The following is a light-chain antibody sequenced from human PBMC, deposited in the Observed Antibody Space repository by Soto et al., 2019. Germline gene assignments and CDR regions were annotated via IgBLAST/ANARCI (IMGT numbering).Light chain of an antibody. Sequence: EIVMTNSPATLSVSPGERASLSFRASQSVSSYLAWYQQKPGQAPRLLIYDASNRATGIPARFSGSGSGTDFTLTISSLEPEDFAVYYCQQRSNWRTFGQGTRLEIK. V-gene: IGKV3-11*01. J-gene: IGKJ5*01. CDR1: QSVSSY. CDR3: QQRSNWRT. CDR2: DAS.